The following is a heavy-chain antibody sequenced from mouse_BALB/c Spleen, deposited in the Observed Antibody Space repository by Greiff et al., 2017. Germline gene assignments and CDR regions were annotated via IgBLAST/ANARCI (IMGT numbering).Heavy chain of an antibody. CDR3: AREYGNYPYWYFDV. Sequence: EVQRVESGGGLVKPGGSLKLSCAASGFTFSSYAMSWVRQTPEKRLEWVASISSGGSTYYPDSVKGRFTISRDNARNILYLQMSSLRSEDTAMYYCAREYGNYPYWYFDVWGAGTTVTVSS. V-gene: IGHV5-6-5*01. CDR2: ISSGGST. CDR1: GFTFSSYA. J-gene: IGHJ1*01. D-gene: IGHD2-10*02.